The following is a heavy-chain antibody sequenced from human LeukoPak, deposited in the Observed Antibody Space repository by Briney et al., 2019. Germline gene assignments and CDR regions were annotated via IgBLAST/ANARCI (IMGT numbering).Heavy chain of an antibody. Sequence: ASVKVSCKTSGYSFSSYDISWVRQAPGQGLEWMGWISIYKGNTNYAQKFQGRVTMTRDTSTNTAYMELRSLRFDDTAVYYCTRDPSRNYDFDYWGQGSLVTVSS. CDR3: TRDPSRNYDFDY. J-gene: IGHJ4*02. CDR1: GYSFSSYD. V-gene: IGHV1-18*01. CDR2: ISIYKGNT. D-gene: IGHD1-7*01.